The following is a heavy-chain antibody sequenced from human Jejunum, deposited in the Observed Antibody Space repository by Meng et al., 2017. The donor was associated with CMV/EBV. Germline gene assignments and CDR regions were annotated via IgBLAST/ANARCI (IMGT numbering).Heavy chain of an antibody. CDR3: AARVGPSGSYYFDS. D-gene: IGHD3-10*01. Sequence: GFTFRRSPMSWVRQAPGKGLEWVSNIPTYGDSTYYEDFVKGRFTISRDNSKDTLYLEMTSLRAEDTALYYCAARVGPSGSYYFDSWGQGSLVTVSS. CDR1: GFTFRRSP. J-gene: IGHJ4*02. CDR2: IPTYGDST. V-gene: IGHV3-23*01.